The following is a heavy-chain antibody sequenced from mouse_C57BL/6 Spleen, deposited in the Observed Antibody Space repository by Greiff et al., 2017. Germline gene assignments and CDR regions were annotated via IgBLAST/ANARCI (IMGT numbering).Heavy chain of an antibody. CDR1: GYTFTDYN. Sequence: EVQLQQSGPELVKPGASVKMSCKASGYTFTDYNMHWVKQSHGTSLEWIGYINPNNGGTSYNQKFKGKATVTVNKSSSTTYMGLRSLTSEDSAVYYRVSYSNYPDFDYWGQGTTLTVSS. J-gene: IGHJ2*01. CDR2: INPNNGGT. CDR3: VSYSNYPDFDY. D-gene: IGHD2-5*01. V-gene: IGHV1-22*01.